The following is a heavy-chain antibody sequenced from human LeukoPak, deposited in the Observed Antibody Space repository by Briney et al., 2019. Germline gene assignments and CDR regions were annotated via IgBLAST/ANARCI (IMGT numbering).Heavy chain of an antibody. CDR2: IWYDGSNK. CDR3: ARVGQGGYNSDY. D-gene: IGHD5-24*01. V-gene: IGHV3-33*01. J-gene: IGHJ4*02. Sequence: GGSLRLSCAASGFTFSSYGMHWVRQAPGKGLEWVAIIWYDGSNKYYADSVKGRFTISRDNSKNTLYLQMNSLRADDTAVYYCARVGQGGYNSDYRGQGTLVTVSS. CDR1: GFTFSSYG.